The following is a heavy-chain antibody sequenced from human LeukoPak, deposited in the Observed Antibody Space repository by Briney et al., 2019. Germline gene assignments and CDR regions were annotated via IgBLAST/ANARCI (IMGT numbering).Heavy chain of an antibody. CDR2: ISGSGGST. J-gene: IGHJ4*02. D-gene: IGHD1-26*01. Sequence: GGSLRLSCAASGFTFSSYAMSWVRQAPGKGLEWVLAISGSGGSTYYADSVKGRFTISRDNSKNTLYLQMNSLRAEDTAVYYCAKDLGRYRNNYFDYWGQGTLVTVSS. CDR1: GFTFSSYA. CDR3: AKDLGRYRNNYFDY. V-gene: IGHV3-23*01.